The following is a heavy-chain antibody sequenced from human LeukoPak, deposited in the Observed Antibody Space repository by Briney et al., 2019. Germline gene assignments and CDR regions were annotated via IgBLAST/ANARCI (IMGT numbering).Heavy chain of an antibody. CDR1: GFTFSSYA. D-gene: IGHD2-21*01. CDR3: AKVSRDNSYYYMDI. Sequence: PGGSLRLSCAASGFTFSSYAMSWVRQAPGKGLEWVSAISGSGGNKNYADSVRGRFIISRDNSKNTLDLQMNSLRAEDTAVYYCAKVSRDNSYYYMDIWGKGTTVTVSS. CDR2: ISGSGGNK. J-gene: IGHJ6*03. V-gene: IGHV3-23*01.